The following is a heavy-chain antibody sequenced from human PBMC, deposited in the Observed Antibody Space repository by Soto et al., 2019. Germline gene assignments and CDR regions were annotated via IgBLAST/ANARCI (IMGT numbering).Heavy chain of an antibody. V-gene: IGHV3-23*01. Sequence: GGSLRLSCTGSGFTFSDHGMHWVRQAPGKGLEWVSSISGSVGSTFYADSVKGRFTISRDNSVNTLYLQMNSLRAEDTAVYYCAKDRTIASRNFDSWGQGALVTVSS. CDR3: AKDRTIASRNFDS. CDR1: GFTFSDHG. D-gene: IGHD6-6*01. CDR2: ISGSVGST. J-gene: IGHJ4*02.